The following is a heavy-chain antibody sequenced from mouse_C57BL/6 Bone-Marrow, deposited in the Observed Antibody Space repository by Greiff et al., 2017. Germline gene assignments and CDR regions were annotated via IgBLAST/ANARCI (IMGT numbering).Heavy chain of an antibody. CDR2: IYPGSGNT. Sequence: VQRVESGAELVRPGASVKLSCKASGYTFTDYYINWVKQRPGQGLEWIARIYPGSGNTYYNEKFKGRATLTAEKSSSTAYMQLSSLTSEDSAVYFCARRGDYGNFPFAYWGQGTLVTVSA. J-gene: IGHJ3*01. V-gene: IGHV1-76*01. CDR1: GYTFTDYY. D-gene: IGHD2-1*01. CDR3: ARRGDYGNFPFAY.